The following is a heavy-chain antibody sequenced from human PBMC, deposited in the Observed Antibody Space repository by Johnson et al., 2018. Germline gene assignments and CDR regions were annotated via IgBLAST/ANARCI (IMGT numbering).Heavy chain of an antibody. CDR3: GPNMVAYDAFDI. J-gene: IGHJ3*02. D-gene: IGHD5-12*01. V-gene: IGHV3-15*01. Sequence: AAPVKGRLTISRDDSKNTLYLQMNSLKTEDTAVYYCGPNMVAYDAFDIWGQGTMVTVSS.